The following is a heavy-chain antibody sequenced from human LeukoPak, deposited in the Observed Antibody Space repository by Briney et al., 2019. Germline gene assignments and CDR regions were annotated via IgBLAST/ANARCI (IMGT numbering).Heavy chain of an antibody. J-gene: IGHJ4*02. Sequence: GGSLRLSCAASGFSFSDYHMSWIRQAPGKGLEWVAYITSSGDDIYYADSVKGRFTISRDNAKNALFLRMNSLRVEDTATYYCAGDIVATSGDFWGQGTLVSVSS. V-gene: IGHV3-11*01. CDR2: ITSSGDDI. CDR1: GFSFSDYH. D-gene: IGHD5-12*01. CDR3: AGDIVATSGDF.